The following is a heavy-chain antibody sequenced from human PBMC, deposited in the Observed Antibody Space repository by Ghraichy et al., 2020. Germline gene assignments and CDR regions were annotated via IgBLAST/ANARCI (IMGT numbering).Heavy chain of an antibody. V-gene: IGHV3-7*03. CDR2: VKPDEGEK. CDR3: ARRVAVAGTWIWYFDL. D-gene: IGHD6-19*01. Sequence: RGSLRLSCEASGFTFSTSWMTWVRQAPGKGLEWVVNVKPDEGEKDYVDSVKGRFTISRDNGNNSVYLQMNSLRADDTAVYYCARRVAVAGTWIWYFDLWGRGTLVTVSS. CDR1: GFTFSTSW. J-gene: IGHJ2*01.